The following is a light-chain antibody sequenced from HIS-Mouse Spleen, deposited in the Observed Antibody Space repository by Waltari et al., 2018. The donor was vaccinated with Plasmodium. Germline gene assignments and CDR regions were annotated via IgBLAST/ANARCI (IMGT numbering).Light chain of an antibody. CDR2: QDS. V-gene: IGLV3-1*01. CDR1: KSGDKY. J-gene: IGLJ2*01. Sequence: SYELTQPPSVSVSPGQTASLTCSGDKSGDKYACWYQQKPGQSPVLVINQDSKRPSGIPERFSGSNSGNTATLTISGTQAMDEADYYCQAWDSSTAWVFGGGTKLTVL. CDR3: QAWDSSTAWV.